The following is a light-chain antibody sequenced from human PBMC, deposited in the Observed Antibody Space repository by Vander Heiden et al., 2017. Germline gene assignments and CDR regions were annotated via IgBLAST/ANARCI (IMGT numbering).Light chain of an antibody. CDR2: KAS. Sequence: DIEMPQSPSTLSASVGDRVTITCRASQSINSWLAWHQQKPGKAPKLLIQKASTLQSGVPSRFSGSESGTEFTLTISSLQPDDFATYYCQQYNTDSRYSFGQGTKLEIK. J-gene: IGKJ2*03. CDR1: QSINSW. V-gene: IGKV1-5*03. CDR3: QQYNTDSRYS.